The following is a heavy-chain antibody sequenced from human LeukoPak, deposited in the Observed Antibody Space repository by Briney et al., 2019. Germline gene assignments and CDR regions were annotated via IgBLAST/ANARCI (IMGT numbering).Heavy chain of an antibody. J-gene: IGHJ4*02. V-gene: IGHV3-11*04. D-gene: IGHD3-10*02. CDR2: ISERDISI. Sequence: PGGSLRLSCAASGFTFDDYGMSWIRQAPGKGLEYISHISERDISIYYADSVKGRFTISRDNAKNSLYLQMNSLTAEDTAVYYCTRVKYVRGCLDSWGQGALVTVSS. CDR1: GFTFDDYG. CDR3: TRVKYVRGCLDS.